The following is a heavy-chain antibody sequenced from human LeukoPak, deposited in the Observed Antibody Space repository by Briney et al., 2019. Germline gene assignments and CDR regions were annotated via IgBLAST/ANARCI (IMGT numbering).Heavy chain of an antibody. D-gene: IGHD6-6*01. CDR3: AKSKGSSTPYWYFDL. CDR1: GFTFDDYA. Sequence: SLXLSCAASGFTFDDYAMHWVRQAPGKXLEWVSGISWNSGSIGYADSVKGRFTISRDNAKNSLYLQMNSLRAEDMALYYCAKSKGSSTPYWYFDLWGRGTLVTVSS. J-gene: IGHJ2*01. V-gene: IGHV3-9*03. CDR2: ISWNSGSI.